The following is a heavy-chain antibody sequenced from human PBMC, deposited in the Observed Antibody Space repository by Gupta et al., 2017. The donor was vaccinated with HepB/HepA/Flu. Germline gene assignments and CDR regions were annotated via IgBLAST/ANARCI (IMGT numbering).Heavy chain of an antibody. Sequence: QVQLLESGGGVVQPGRSLRLSCAASGFTFRNYDMHWVRQAPGKGLEWVAVIMYDGRSIYYADSVKGRFTISRDNSKNMLYLHVDSLRAEDTAVFYCAGEPTGGVYGLDYWGQGTLVTVSS. D-gene: IGHD2-8*02. CDR2: IMYDGRSI. CDR3: AGEPTGGVYGLDY. CDR1: GFTFRNYD. J-gene: IGHJ4*02. V-gene: IGHV3-33*01.